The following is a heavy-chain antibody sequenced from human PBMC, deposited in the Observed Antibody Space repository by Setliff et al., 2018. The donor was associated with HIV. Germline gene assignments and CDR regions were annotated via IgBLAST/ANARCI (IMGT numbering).Heavy chain of an antibody. J-gene: IGHJ3*01. CDR1: GGSFSTYY. D-gene: IGHD3-10*01. V-gene: IGHV4-4*07. CDR3: ARARITMIGGRLEPYAFDR. CDR2: VHSTGTT. Sequence: SETLSLTCTVSGGSFSTYYWSWIRQPAGEGPEYIGRVHSTGTTIYNPSLKSRVTLSVDASKNQLSLKLRSVTAADTAVYYCARARITMIGGRLEPYAFDRWGQGTKVTVSS.